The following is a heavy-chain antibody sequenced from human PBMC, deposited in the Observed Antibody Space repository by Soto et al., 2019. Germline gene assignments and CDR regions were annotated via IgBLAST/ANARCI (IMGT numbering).Heavy chain of an antibody. CDR2: IIPIFGTA. CDR3: ARVVDTAMEGGMDV. Sequence: QVQLVQSGAEVKKPGSSVKVSCKASGGTFSSYAISWVRQAPGQGLEWMGGIIPIFGTANYAQKFQGRVTITADESTSIAYMELSSLRSEDTAVYYCARVVDTAMEGGMDVWGQGTTVTVSS. V-gene: IGHV1-69*12. D-gene: IGHD5-18*01. CDR1: GGTFSSYA. J-gene: IGHJ6*02.